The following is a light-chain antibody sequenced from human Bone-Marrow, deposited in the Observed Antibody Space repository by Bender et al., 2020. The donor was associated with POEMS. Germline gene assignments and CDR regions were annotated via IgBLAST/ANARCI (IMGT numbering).Light chain of an antibody. CDR3: CSYADSSTLV. CDR2: DVS. V-gene: IGLV2-23*02. Sequence: QSALIQPPSASGSPGQSVTISCTGTSSDIGTNTYVSWYQQHPGKAPKLLISDVSHRPSGVSTRFSGSKSGNTASLTISGLQAEDEADYYCCSYADSSTLVLGTGTKVTVL. CDR1: SSDIGTNTY. J-gene: IGLJ1*01.